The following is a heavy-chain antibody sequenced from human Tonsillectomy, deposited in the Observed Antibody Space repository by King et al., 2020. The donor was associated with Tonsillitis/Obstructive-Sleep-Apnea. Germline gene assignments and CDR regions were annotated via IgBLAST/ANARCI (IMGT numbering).Heavy chain of an antibody. CDR1: GDSISSSRYY. D-gene: IGHD3-22*01. CDR3: TRQSGYYDSTGYYHGFDV. J-gene: IGHJ3*01. CDR2: TYYDGRT. Sequence: LQLQESGPGLVRPSETLSLTCTVSGDSISSSRYYWGWIRQPPGKGLEWIASTYYDGRTYYNPSLESRATISVDMSKNQFSLRLRSVTAADTAVYYCTRQSGYYDSTGYYHGFDVWGPGTMVTFSS. V-gene: IGHV4-39*01.